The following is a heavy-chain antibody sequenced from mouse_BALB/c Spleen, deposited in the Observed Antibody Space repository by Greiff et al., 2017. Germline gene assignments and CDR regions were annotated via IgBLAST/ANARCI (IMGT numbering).Heavy chain of an antibody. D-gene: IGHD2-1*01. Sequence: QVQLKESGPGLVQPSQSLSITCTVSGFSLTSYGVHWVRQSPGQGLEWLGVIWSGGSTDYNAAFISRLSISKDNSKSQVFFKMNSLQANDTAIYYCARRGGNLYAMDYWGQGTSVTVSS. CDR1: GFSLTSYG. CDR2: IWSGGST. V-gene: IGHV2-2*02. CDR3: ARRGGNLYAMDY. J-gene: IGHJ4*01.